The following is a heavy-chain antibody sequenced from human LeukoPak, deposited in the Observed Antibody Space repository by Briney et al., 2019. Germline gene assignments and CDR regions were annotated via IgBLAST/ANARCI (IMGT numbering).Heavy chain of an antibody. CDR1: GYTFTSYD. Sequence: GASVRVSCKASGYTFTSYDINWVRQATGQGLEWMGWMNPNSGNTGYAQKFQGRVTMTRNTSISTAYMELSSLRSEDTAVYYCARRRSSLLWFGEPPGEFDYWGQGTLVTVSS. CDR2: MNPNSGNT. J-gene: IGHJ4*02. CDR3: ARRRSSLLWFGEPPGEFDY. D-gene: IGHD3-10*01. V-gene: IGHV1-8*01.